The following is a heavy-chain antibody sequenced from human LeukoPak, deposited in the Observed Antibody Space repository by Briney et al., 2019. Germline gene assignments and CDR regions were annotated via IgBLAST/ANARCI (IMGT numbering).Heavy chain of an antibody. Sequence: PSETLSLTCTVSGGSISSYYWSWLRQPPGKGLEWIGYIYYSGSTNYNPSLKSRVTISVDTSKNQFSLKLSSVTAADTAVYYCARGTSSGWDYLDYWGQGTLVTVSA. CDR2: IYYSGST. V-gene: IGHV4-59*01. J-gene: IGHJ4*02. CDR1: GGSISSYY. D-gene: IGHD6-19*01. CDR3: ARGTSSGWDYLDY.